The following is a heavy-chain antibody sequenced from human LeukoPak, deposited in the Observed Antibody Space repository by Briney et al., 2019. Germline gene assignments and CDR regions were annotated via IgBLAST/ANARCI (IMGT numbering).Heavy chain of an antibody. Sequence: PSETLSLTCIVSGGSISSSGYYWEWIRQPPGKGLEWIGNFYYTGSTYYNPSLKSRITISVDTSKNQFSLKLRSVTAADTAVYYCARHSRSGYGDYESAFDIWGQGTMVTVSS. CDR3: ARHSRSGYGDYESAFDI. J-gene: IGHJ3*02. D-gene: IGHD5-12*01. V-gene: IGHV4-39*01. CDR2: FYYTGST. CDR1: GGSISSSGYY.